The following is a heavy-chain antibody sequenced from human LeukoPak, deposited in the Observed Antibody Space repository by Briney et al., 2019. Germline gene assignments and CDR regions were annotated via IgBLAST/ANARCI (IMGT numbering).Heavy chain of an antibody. CDR1: GFTFSSYG. CDR3: AKVGHYDFWSGSKSSAHYYMDV. Sequence: GGSLRLSCAASGFTFSSYGMHWVRQAPGKGLEWVAFIRYDGSNKYYADSVKGRFTISRDNSKNTLYLQMNSLRAEDTAVYYCAKVGHYDFWSGSKSSAHYYMDVWGKGTTVTVSS. J-gene: IGHJ6*03. V-gene: IGHV3-30*02. CDR2: IRYDGSNK. D-gene: IGHD3-3*01.